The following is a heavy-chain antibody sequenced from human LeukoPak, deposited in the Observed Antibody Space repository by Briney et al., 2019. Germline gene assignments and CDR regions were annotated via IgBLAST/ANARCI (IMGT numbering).Heavy chain of an antibody. CDR2: ISSSSSYI. CDR1: GFTFSSYS. Sequence: GGSLRLSCAASGFTFSSYSMNWVRQAPGKGLEWVSSISSSSSYIYYADSVKGRFTISRDNAKNSLYLQMNSLRAEDTAVYYCARTKEMATISYFDSWGQGTLVTVSS. V-gene: IGHV3-21*01. J-gene: IGHJ4*02. D-gene: IGHD5-24*01. CDR3: ARTKEMATISYFDS.